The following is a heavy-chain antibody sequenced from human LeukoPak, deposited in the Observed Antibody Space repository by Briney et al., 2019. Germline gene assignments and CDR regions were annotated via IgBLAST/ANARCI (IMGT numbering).Heavy chain of an antibody. D-gene: IGHD3-10*01. Sequence: PSETLSLTCTVSGGSINSSSYYWGWIRQPPGKGLGWIGTIYYSGSTYHNPSLKSRVTISVDTSKNQFSLKLSSVTASDTAVYYCARRFAPSRNDAFDIWGQGTMVTVSS. CDR3: ARRFAPSRNDAFDI. CDR1: GGSINSSSYY. V-gene: IGHV4-39*01. CDR2: IYYSGST. J-gene: IGHJ3*02.